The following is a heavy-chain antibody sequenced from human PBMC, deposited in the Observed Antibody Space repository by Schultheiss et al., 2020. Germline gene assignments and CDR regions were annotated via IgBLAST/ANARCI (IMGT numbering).Heavy chain of an antibody. CDR1: GFSLTTRGLC. CDR2: IDWDEDE. V-gene: IGHV2-70*12. CDR3: RVEVHKDYYYSGMDV. Sequence: SGPTLVKPTQTLTLTCTFSGFSLTTRGLCVSWIRQPPGKALEWLAMIDWDEDEYYSSSLGPRLTISKGPSKNQVVLTMTNMDPLDTGAYFCRVEVHKDYYYSGMDVWGPGTTVTVSS. J-gene: IGHJ6*02. D-gene: IGHD3-10*01.